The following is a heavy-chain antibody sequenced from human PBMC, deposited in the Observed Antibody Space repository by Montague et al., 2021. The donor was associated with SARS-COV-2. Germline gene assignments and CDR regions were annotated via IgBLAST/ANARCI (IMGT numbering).Heavy chain of an antibody. CDR3: TRHVHMTWPEPSPGFDY. J-gene: IGHJ4*02. CDR1: GDSISSSRYN. D-gene: IGHD1-1*01. CDR2: VHYSGRP. Sequence: SETLSLTCTVSGDSISSSRYNWGWIRQPPGKGLEWIGSVHYSGRPYYNPSLKSRVTIYVDTSKNQLSLKLSSVTAADTAVYYCTRHVHMTWPEPSPGFDYWGQGTLVTVSS. V-gene: IGHV4-39*01.